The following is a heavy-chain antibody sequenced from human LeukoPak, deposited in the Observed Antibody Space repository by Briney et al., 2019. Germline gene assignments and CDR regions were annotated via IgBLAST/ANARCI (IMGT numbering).Heavy chain of an antibody. D-gene: IGHD3-3*01. CDR3: ASHDITIFGVAYFDP. V-gene: IGHV1-69*13. Sequence: SVKVSSKASGGTFSSYAISWVRQAPGQGLEWMGGIIPIFGTANYAQKFQGRVTITADESTSTAYMELSSLRSEDTAVYYCASHDITIFGVAYFDPWGQGTLVTVSS. CDR2: IIPIFGTA. CDR1: GGTFSSYA. J-gene: IGHJ5*02.